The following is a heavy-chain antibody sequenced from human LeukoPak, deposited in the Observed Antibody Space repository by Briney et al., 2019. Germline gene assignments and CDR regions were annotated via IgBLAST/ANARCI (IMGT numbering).Heavy chain of an antibody. CDR2: INTNTRNP. J-gene: IGHJ4*02. CDR3: ARDKYQLPYEIDY. CDR1: GYTFTNYG. D-gene: IGHD2-2*01. V-gene: IGHV7-4-1*02. Sequence: ASVKVPCRASGYTFTNYGVNWVRQAPGQGLEWMGWINTNTRNPTYAQGFTGRFVFSLDTSLSTAYLQISSLKAEDTAVYYCARDKYQLPYEIDYWGQGTLVTVSS.